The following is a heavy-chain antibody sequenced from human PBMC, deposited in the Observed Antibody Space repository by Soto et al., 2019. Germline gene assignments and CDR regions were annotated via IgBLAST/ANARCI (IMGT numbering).Heavy chain of an antibody. D-gene: IGHD6-6*01. J-gene: IGHJ6*02. CDR2: IIPIFGTA. CDR3: ARATSPLYSSSGGFYYYYGMDV. Sequence: SVKVSCKASGGTFSSYAISWVRQAPGQGLEWMGGIIPIFGTANYAQKFQGRVTITADESTSTAYMELSSLRSEDTAVYYCARATSPLYSSSGGFYYYYGMDVWGQGTTVTVSS. CDR1: GGTFSSYA. V-gene: IGHV1-69*13.